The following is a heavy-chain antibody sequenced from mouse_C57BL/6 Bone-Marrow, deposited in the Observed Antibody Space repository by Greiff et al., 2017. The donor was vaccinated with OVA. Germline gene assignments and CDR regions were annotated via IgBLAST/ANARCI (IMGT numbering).Heavy chain of an antibody. CDR2: IDPETGGT. Sequence: QVQLQQSGAELVRPGASVTLSCKASGYTFTDYEMHWVKQTPVHGLEWIGAIDPETGGTAYNQKFKGKAILTADKSSSTAYMELRSLTSEDSAVYYVSQRGAPVVAPYYAMDYWGQGTPVTVSS. V-gene: IGHV1-15*01. D-gene: IGHD1-1*01. CDR1: GYTFTDYE. J-gene: IGHJ4*01. CDR3: SQRGAPVVAPYYAMDY.